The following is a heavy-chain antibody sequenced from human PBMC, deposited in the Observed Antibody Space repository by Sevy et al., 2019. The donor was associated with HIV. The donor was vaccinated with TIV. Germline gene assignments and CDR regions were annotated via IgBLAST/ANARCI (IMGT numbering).Heavy chain of an antibody. CDR1: GFTFNGYG. Sequence: GGSLRLSCAASGFTFNGYGMHWVRQAPGKGLEWVAVILYDGSNEYYADSVKGRFTISRDNSKNTLYLQINSLRAEDTAVYYCAKLSCSDGNCFSIDYWGQGTLVTVSS. CDR2: ILYDGSNE. CDR3: AKLSCSDGNCFSIDY. V-gene: IGHV3-30*18. J-gene: IGHJ4*02. D-gene: IGHD2-15*01.